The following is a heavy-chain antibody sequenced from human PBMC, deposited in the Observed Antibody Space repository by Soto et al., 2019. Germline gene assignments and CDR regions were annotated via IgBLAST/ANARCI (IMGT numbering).Heavy chain of an antibody. Sequence: QVQLVESGGGVVQPGRSLRLSCAASGFTFSSYGMHWVRQAPGKGLEWVAVIWYDGTNKYYADSVKGRFTISRDNSKNTLYLQMNSLRAEDTAVYYCVGHGGSYYGYFDYWGQGTLVTVSS. J-gene: IGHJ4*02. CDR3: VGHGGSYYGYFDY. D-gene: IGHD1-26*01. CDR2: IWYDGTNK. CDR1: GFTFSSYG. V-gene: IGHV3-33*03.